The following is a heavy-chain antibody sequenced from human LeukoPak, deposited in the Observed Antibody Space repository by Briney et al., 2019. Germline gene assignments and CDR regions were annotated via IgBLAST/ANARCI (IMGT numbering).Heavy chain of an antibody. CDR1: GFTFSSYS. D-gene: IGHD2-15*01. CDR2: ISSSGGYI. CDR3: AKSGLNRFDY. Sequence: GGSLRLSCVASGFTFSSYSMNWVRQAPGKGLEWVSSISSSGGYIYYADSVKGRFTISRDNAENSLYLQMNSLRAEDTAVYYCAKSGLNRFDYWGQGTLVTVSS. J-gene: IGHJ4*02. V-gene: IGHV3-21*04.